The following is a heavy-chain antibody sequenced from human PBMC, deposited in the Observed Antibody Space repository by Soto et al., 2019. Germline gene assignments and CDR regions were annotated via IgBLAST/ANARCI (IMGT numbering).Heavy chain of an antibody. Sequence: EVQLLESGGGLVQPGGSLRLSCAASGVTFSSYAMSWVGQAPGKGLEWVSAISGSGGSTYYAASVKGRFTISRDNSKNTLYLQMRSLRAEAAAVYYCAKGPSVLRFLAWSHYVDYWGQRTLVTVSS. J-gene: IGHJ4*02. D-gene: IGHD3-3*01. CDR3: AKGPSVLRFLAWSHYVDY. V-gene: IGHV3-23*01. CDR2: ISGSGGST. CDR1: GVTFSSYA.